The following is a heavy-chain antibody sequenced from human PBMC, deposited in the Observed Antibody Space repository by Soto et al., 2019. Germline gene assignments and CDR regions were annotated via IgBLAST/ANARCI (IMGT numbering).Heavy chain of an antibody. Sequence: EVQLLESGGGLVQPGGSLRLSCAASGFTFSSYAMSWVRQAPGKGLEWVSAISGSGGSTYYADSVKGRVTISRDNSKNTLYLQMNSVRAEDTAVDYCAKDLNAGYYDCWSGYYTGFDHWGQGTLVTV. J-gene: IGHJ5*02. V-gene: IGHV3-23*01. CDR3: AKDLNAGYYDCWSGYYTGFDH. D-gene: IGHD3-3*01. CDR2: ISGSGGST. CDR1: GFTFSSYA.